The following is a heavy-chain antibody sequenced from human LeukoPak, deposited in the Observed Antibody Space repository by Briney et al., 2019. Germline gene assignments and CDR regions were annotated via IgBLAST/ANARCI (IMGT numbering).Heavy chain of an antibody. CDR3: ARDPSNVAGPEFDY. CDR2: INSGGSST. CDR1: GFTFSSYW. D-gene: IGHD6-19*01. Sequence: GGSLRLSCAASGFTFSSYWMHWGRQAPGKGLVWVSRINSGGSSTSYADSVKGRFTISRDNAKNTLYLQMNSLRAEDTAVYYCARDPSNVAGPEFDYWGKGTLVTVSS. V-gene: IGHV3-74*01. J-gene: IGHJ4*02.